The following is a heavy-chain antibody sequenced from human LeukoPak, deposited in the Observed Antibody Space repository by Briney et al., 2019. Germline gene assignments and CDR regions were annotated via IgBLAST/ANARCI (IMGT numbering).Heavy chain of an antibody. CDR1: GGSFSGYY. CDR2: INHSGST. CDR3: ASSNYYDSSGYLRVFDY. V-gene: IGHV4-34*09. D-gene: IGHD3-22*01. J-gene: IGHJ4*02. Sequence: PSETLSLTCAVYGGSFSGYYWSWIRQPPGKGLEWIGEINHSGSTNYNPSLKSRVTISVDTSKNQFSLKLSSVTAADTAVYYCASSNYYDSSGYLRVFDYWGQGTLVTVSS.